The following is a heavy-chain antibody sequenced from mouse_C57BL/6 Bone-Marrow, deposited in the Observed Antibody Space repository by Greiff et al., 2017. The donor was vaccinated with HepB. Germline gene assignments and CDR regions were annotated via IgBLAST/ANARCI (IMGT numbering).Heavy chain of an antibody. Sequence: SGPELVKPGASVKMSCKASGYTFTDYNMHWVKQSHGKSLEWIGYINPNNGGTSYNQKFKGKATLTVNKSSSTAYMELRSLTSEDAAVYYCARGSGYLFACWGQGTLVTVSA. CDR2: INPNNGGT. J-gene: IGHJ3*01. D-gene: IGHD3-2*02. V-gene: IGHV1-22*01. CDR3: ARGSGYLFAC. CDR1: GYTFTDYN.